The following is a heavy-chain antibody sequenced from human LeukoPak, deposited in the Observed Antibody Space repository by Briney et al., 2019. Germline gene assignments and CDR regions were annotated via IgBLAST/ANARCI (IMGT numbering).Heavy chain of an antibody. J-gene: IGHJ4*02. Sequence: GGSLRLSCAASGFTFSNYAMSWVRRAPGKGLEWFSVIYSGGSTYYADSVKGRVTISRDNSKNTLYLQMNSLRAEDTAVYYCARSPNYYDKESYFDYWGQGTLVTVSS. CDR2: IYSGGST. V-gene: IGHV3-66*01. CDR1: GFTFSNYA. CDR3: ARSPNYYDKESYFDY. D-gene: IGHD3-22*01.